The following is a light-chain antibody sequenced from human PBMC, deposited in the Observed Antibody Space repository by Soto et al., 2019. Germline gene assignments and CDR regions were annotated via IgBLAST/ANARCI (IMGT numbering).Light chain of an antibody. CDR2: DIC. J-gene: IGLJ1*01. CDR1: SSDAGGYNY. V-gene: IGLV2-14*04. CDR3: SSYTSSSTLV. Sequence: TSSDAGGYNYVSWYQQHPGKAPKLMIYDICNRPSAGSNRFSGSKSGNTASLTISGLQAEDEADYYCSSYTSSSTLVFGTGTKVTVL.